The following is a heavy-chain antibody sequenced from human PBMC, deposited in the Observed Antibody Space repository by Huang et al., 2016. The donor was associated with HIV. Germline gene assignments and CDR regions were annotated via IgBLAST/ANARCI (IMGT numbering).Heavy chain of an antibody. CDR3: ARGTNWVFSWYFDL. J-gene: IGHJ2*01. D-gene: IGHD2-8*01. V-gene: IGHV4-59*11. CDR1: GASISSHY. Sequence: QVQLQESGPGLVKPSETLSLTCAVSGASISSHYWTWIRQPPGKGLEWIGSCYYSGSTNSDPSLKRRVTISLATAKNQFALSLTSVTAADTAIYYCARGTNWVFSWYFDLWGRGTLVTVSS. CDR2: CYYSGST.